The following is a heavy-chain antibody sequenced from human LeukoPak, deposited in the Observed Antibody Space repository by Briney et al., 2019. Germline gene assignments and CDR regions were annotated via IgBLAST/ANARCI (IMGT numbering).Heavy chain of an antibody. Sequence: SETLSLTCVVSGGPISSSTWWSWVRQPPGKGLEWIGEIYHCLSTNYNPSLKSRVTISIDKSKNQFSLKLSSVTAADTAVYYCARSIIAVAWDYWGQGTLVTVFS. D-gene: IGHD6-19*01. CDR2: IYHCLST. J-gene: IGHJ4*02. CDR1: GGPISSSTW. V-gene: IGHV4-4*02. CDR3: ARSIIAVAWDY.